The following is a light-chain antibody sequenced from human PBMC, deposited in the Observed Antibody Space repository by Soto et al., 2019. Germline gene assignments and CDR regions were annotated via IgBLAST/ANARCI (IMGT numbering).Light chain of an antibody. V-gene: IGKV1-9*01. CDR1: QVINSN. CDR2: AAS. CDR3: QQLNSYPLS. J-gene: IGKJ4*01. Sequence: DIQLTQSPSFLSASLGYRVTITCGASQVINSNLAWYQQKSGKAPKLLIYAASNLQSGVPSRFSGSISGTEFTLTISSLQSGDFATYYCQQLNSYPLSFGGGTIVDIK.